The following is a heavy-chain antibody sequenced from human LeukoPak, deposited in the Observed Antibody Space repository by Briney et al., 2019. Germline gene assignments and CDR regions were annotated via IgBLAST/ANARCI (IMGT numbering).Heavy chain of an antibody. CDR1: GFTFNSYS. V-gene: IGHV3-48*04. CDR3: ARGDNWNSYYYYYMDV. CDR2: ISSSGSSI. Sequence: GGSLRLSCAASGFTFNSYSMNWVRQAPGKGLEWVSYISSSGSSIYYADSVKGRFTISRDNAENSLNLQMNSLRAEDTAVYYCARGDNWNSYYYYYMDVWGKGTTVTV. J-gene: IGHJ6*03. D-gene: IGHD1-7*01.